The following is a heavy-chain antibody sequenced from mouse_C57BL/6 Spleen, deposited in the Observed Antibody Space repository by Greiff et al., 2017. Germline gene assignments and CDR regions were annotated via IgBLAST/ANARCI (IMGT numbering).Heavy chain of an antibody. J-gene: IGHJ3*01. V-gene: IGHV1-53*01. CDR3: ASEGIYYYGSSSFAY. CDR2: INPSNGGT. D-gene: IGHD1-1*01. CDR1: GYTFTSYW. Sequence: QVQLQQPGTELVKPGASVKLSCKASGYTFTSYWMHWVKQRPGQGLEWIGNINPSNGGTNYNEKFKSKATLTVDTSSSTAYMQLSSLTSEDSAVYYCASEGIYYYGSSSFAYWGQGTLVTVSA.